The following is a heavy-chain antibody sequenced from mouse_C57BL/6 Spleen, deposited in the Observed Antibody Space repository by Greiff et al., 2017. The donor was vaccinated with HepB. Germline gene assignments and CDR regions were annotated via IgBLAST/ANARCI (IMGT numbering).Heavy chain of an antibody. J-gene: IGHJ3*01. D-gene: IGHD2-2*01. CDR3: ARGGYDGFAY. CDR2: IYPGDGDT. Sequence: VQLQQSGPELVKPGASVKISCKASGYAFSSSWMNWVKQRPGKGLEWIGRIYPGDGDTNYNGKFKGKATLTADKSSSTAYMQLSSLTSEDSAVYLCARGGYDGFAYWGQGTLVTVSA. V-gene: IGHV1-82*01. CDR1: GYAFSSSW.